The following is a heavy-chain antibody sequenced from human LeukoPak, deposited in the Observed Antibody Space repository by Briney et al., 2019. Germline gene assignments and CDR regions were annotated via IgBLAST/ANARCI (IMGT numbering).Heavy chain of an antibody. CDR2: VSHNGSSQ. D-gene: IGHD3-16*01. V-gene: IGHV3-30*18. CDR1: GFTFKSYG. Sequence: PGGSLRLSCAASGFTFKSYGMHWIRQAPGKGLEWVAQVSHNGSSQYYADSVRGRFSISRDNSNNTLYLQMNSLRTEDTGVYYCAKVDYDYIWGGRDFWGQGTLVTVSS. J-gene: IGHJ4*02. CDR3: AKVDYDYIWGGRDF.